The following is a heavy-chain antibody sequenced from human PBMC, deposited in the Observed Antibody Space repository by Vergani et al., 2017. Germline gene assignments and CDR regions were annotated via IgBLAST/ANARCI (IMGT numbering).Heavy chain of an antibody. CDR2: IWYDGSNK. CDR3: ARGTASDDILSGYYWFAP. CDR1: GFTFNNYG. V-gene: IGHV3-33*01. Sequence: QVQLVESGGGVVQPGRSLRLSCAASGFTFNNYGIHWVRQAPGKGLEWVAVIWYDGSNKYYADSVKGRFTISRDNSKNTLYLQMNSLRAEDTAVYYCARGTASDDILSGYYWFAPWGQGTLVTVSS. J-gene: IGHJ5*02. D-gene: IGHD3-9*01.